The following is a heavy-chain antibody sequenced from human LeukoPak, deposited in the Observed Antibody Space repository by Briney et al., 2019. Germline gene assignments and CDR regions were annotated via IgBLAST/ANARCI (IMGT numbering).Heavy chain of an antibody. Sequence: PGGSLRLSCAAPGFTVSSNYTSWVRQAPGKGLEWVSVTYSDGSTYYADSVKGRFTISRDNSKNTVYLQMSSLRAEDTAVYYCVKAKVGATFDSWGQGTLVTVSS. CDR2: TYSDGST. V-gene: IGHV3-66*01. CDR1: GFTVSSNY. J-gene: IGHJ4*02. CDR3: VKAKVGATFDS. D-gene: IGHD1-26*01.